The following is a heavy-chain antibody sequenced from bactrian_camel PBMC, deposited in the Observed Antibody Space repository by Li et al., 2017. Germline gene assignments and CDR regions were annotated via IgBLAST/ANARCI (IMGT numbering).Heavy chain of an antibody. CDR1: GYTLSSNW. CDR2: IYGDGSIK. Sequence: VQLVESGGGWVQSGGSLRLSCAASGYTLSSNWMYWVRQAPGKGLEWVSRIYGDGSIKGYADSVKGRFTISRDNAKNTVYLQMNSLKSEDTALYYCVTLHTGYGVNSWGQGTQVTVS. V-gene: IGHV3S6*01. CDR3: VTLHTGYGVNS. D-gene: IGHD2*01. J-gene: IGHJ4*01.